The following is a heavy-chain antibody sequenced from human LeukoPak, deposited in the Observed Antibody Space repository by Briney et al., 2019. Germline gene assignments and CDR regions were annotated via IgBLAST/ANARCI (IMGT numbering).Heavy chain of an antibody. CDR2: IRHDGSTA. V-gene: IGHV3-30*02. Sequence: GGSLRLSCAASGFTFSNYGMHWVRQAPGKGLEWVAFIRHDGSTAYYTDSVKGRFTISRDNSKNTLYLQMNSLRAEDTAVFYCAQSVEGYCSGGTCSGDRFDPWGQGTLVTVSS. CDR1: GFTFSNYG. CDR3: AQSVEGYCSGGTCSGDRFDP. D-gene: IGHD2-15*01. J-gene: IGHJ5*02.